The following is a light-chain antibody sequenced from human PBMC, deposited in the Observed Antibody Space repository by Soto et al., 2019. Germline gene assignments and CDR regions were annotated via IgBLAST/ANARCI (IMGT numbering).Light chain of an antibody. CDR2: GAS. Sequence: DIQMTQSPSSVSASVGDRVTLTCRASQGISTWLAWYQQKPGKVPKLLIYGASRLQTGVLSRFSGSGSGTDFTLTISSLQPEDFATYYCQQASSLPHTFGQGTRVEIK. CDR3: QQASSLPHT. J-gene: IGKJ2*01. V-gene: IGKV1-12*01. CDR1: QGISTW.